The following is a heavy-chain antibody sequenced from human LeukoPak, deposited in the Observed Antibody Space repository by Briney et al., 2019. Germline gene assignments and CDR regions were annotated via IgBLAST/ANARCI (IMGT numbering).Heavy chain of an antibody. CDR3: AKDGGLWVSAHWGDS. D-gene: IGHD7-27*01. CDR2: ITTGGPNT. V-gene: IGHV3-23*01. CDR1: GFTFSSYT. Sequence: GGSLRLSCTASGFTFSSYTMGWVRQAPGKGLRWVSTITTGGPNTYYADSVKGRFTVSRDDSKNTLYLQMNSLRAEDTAVYYCAKDGGLWVSAHWGDSWGRGTLVTVSS. J-gene: IGHJ4*02.